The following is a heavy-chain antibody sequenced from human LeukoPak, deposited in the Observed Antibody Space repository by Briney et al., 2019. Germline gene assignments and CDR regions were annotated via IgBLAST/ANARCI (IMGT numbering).Heavy chain of an antibody. Sequence: GGSLRLSCAASGFTFSSYAMHWVRQAPGKGLEWVAVISYDGSNKYYADSVKGRFTISRDNSKNTLYLQMNSLRAEDTAVYYCARRRVRDWLIFGSMDVWGKGTTVTISS. J-gene: IGHJ6*03. CDR2: ISYDGSNK. CDR3: ARRRVRDWLIFGSMDV. V-gene: IGHV3-30*04. CDR1: GFTFSSYA. D-gene: IGHD3-9*01.